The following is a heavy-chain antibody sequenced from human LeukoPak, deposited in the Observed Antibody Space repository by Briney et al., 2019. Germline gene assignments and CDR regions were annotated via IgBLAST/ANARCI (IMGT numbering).Heavy chain of an antibody. CDR3: ARDRKYYYHMDV. CDR2: IYHSGST. V-gene: IGHV4-38-2*02. J-gene: IGHJ6*03. CDR1: GYSISSAYY. Sequence: SETLSLTCSVSGYSISSAYYWGWIRQPPGKGLEWIGTIYHSGSTYYNPSLKSRVTISVDTSKNQFSLRLSSLTAADTALYYCARDRKYYYHMDVWGKGTTVTVSS. D-gene: IGHD1-14*01.